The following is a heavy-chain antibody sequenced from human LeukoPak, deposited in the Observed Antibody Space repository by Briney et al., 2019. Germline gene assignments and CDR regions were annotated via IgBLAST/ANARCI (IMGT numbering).Heavy chain of an antibody. J-gene: IGHJ4*02. CDR3: AKGPPKDYTGSGGYYSFDY. V-gene: IGHV4-34*01. D-gene: IGHD3-22*01. CDR2: ISHSGRA. Sequence: SETLSLTCTVSGGSFSGYYWTWIRQPPGKGLEWIGEISHSGRANYNPPLKSRVTISLDTSKNQFSLNLRSVTAADTAVYYCAKGPPKDYTGSGGYYSFDYWGQGTLVTVSS. CDR1: GGSFSGYY.